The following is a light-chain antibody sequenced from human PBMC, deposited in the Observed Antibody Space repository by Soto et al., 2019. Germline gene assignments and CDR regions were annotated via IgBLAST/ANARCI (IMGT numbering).Light chain of an antibody. J-gene: IGKJ1*01. Sequence: EMVLTQSPATLSLAAGERATLSCRASQGVSSYLAWYQQKPGQAPRLLIYDASNRATGIPARFSGSGSGTDFTLTISSLEPEDFAVYYCQQRSNWPWTFGQGTKVDI. CDR2: DAS. V-gene: IGKV3-11*01. CDR1: QGVSSY. CDR3: QQRSNWPWT.